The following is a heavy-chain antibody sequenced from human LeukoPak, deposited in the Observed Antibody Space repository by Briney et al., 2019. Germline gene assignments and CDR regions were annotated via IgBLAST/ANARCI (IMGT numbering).Heavy chain of an antibody. D-gene: IGHD2-2*01. CDR3: AKDRRYCSSTSCYGGYYYYYYMDV. Sequence: PGGSLRLSCVGSGFTFSSYGMMWVRQAPGKGLEWVSYISLSSSYIYYADSVTGRSTISRDNAKNSLYLQMNSLRAEDTAVYYCAKDRRYCSSTSCYGGYYYYYYMDVWGKGTTVTVSS. V-gene: IGHV3-21*01. J-gene: IGHJ6*03. CDR1: GFTFSSYG. CDR2: ISLSSSYI.